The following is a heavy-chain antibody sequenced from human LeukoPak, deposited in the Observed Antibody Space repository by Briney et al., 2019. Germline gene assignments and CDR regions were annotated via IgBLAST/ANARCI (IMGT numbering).Heavy chain of an antibody. Sequence: VASVKVSCKASGYTFTSYYMHWVRQAPGQGLEWMGIINPSGGSTSYAQKFQGRVTMTRDMSTSTVYMELSSLRSEDTAVYYCATVPVRLTAILRYFDYWGQGTLVTVSS. CDR3: ATVPVRLTAILRYFDY. V-gene: IGHV1-46*01. J-gene: IGHJ4*02. CDR1: GYTFTSYY. D-gene: IGHD2-21*02. CDR2: INPSGGST.